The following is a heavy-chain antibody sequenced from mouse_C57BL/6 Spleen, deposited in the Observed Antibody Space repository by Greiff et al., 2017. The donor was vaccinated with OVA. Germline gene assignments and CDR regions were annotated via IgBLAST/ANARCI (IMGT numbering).Heavy chain of an antibody. CDR2: IYPGNSDT. D-gene: IGHD2-1*01. Sequence: EVQLQQSGTVLARPGASVKMSCKTSGYTFTSYWMHWVKQRPGQGLEWIGAIYPGNSDTSYNQKFKGQAKLTTVTSASTAYMELSSLTNEDSAVYYCTRSDYGNYAMDYWGQGTSVTVSS. CDR1: GYTFTSYW. CDR3: TRSDYGNYAMDY. V-gene: IGHV1-5*01. J-gene: IGHJ4*01.